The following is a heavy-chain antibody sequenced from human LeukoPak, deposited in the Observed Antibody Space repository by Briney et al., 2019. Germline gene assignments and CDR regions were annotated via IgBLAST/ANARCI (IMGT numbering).Heavy chain of an antibody. Sequence: GGSLRLSCAASGFTFSSYWMSWVRQAPGKGLEWVANIKKGGSEKYYVDSVKGRFTISRDNAKTSLYLQMNSLRAEDTAVYYCARDLSGVTGYTYGRGIDYWGQGTLVTVSS. D-gene: IGHD5-18*01. V-gene: IGHV3-7*01. CDR1: GFTFSSYW. CDR3: ARDLSGVTGYTYGRGIDY. J-gene: IGHJ4*02. CDR2: IKKGGSEK.